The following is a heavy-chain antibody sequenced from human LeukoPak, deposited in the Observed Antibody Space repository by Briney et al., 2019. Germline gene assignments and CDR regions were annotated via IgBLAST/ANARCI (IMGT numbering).Heavy chain of an antibody. CDR3: ARVGGAPLGAFDI. V-gene: IGHV4-59*01. CDR2: IYYSGST. Sequence: ASETLSLTCTVSGGSISSYYWSWIRQPPGKGLEWIGYIYYSGSTNYKPSLKSRVTMSINTSKTQFSLKLSSVTAADTAVYYCARVGGAPLGAFDIWGQGTMVTVSS. J-gene: IGHJ3*02. CDR1: GGSISSYY. D-gene: IGHD3-16*01.